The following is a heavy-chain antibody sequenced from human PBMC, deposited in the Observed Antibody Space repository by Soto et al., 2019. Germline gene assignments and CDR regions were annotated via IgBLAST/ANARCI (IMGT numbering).Heavy chain of an antibody. CDR2: INPDGSTT. V-gene: IGHV3-74*01. CDR3: ARVSVHEYNFHY. D-gene: IGHD1-1*01. Sequence: GGSLRLSCAASGFPFSRYWMHWIRQAPGKGLVWVSRINPDGSTTSYADSVKGRFTISRDNAKNTLYLQMNSLRAEDTAVYYCARVSVHEYNFHYWGQGALVTVSS. J-gene: IGHJ4*02. CDR1: GFPFSRYW.